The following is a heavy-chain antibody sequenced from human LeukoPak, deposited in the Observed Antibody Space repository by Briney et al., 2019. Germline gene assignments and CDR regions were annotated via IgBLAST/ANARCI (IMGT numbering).Heavy chain of an antibody. Sequence: PSETLSLTCTVSGGSISSSTSYWGWIRQPPGKGLEWIGSLYYGGSTYYNPPLNSRVTISVDTSKNQFSLKLTSVTAADTAVFYCARHAGGWTWGQGTLVAVSS. CDR1: GGSISSSTSY. V-gene: IGHV4-39*01. D-gene: IGHD6-19*01. CDR2: LYYGGST. J-gene: IGHJ4*02. CDR3: ARHAGGWT.